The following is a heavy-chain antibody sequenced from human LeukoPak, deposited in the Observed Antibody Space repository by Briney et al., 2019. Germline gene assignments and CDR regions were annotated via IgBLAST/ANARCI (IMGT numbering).Heavy chain of an antibody. V-gene: IGHV3-7*01. Sequence: GGSLRLSCAASGFIFNTYWMSWVRQAPGKGLEWVANTNEDGDVTYYVDSVKGRLTISRDNARNSLYLQMNSLRVEDTAVYYCAGERHTAASYNWYDPWGQGTLVAVSS. CDR3: AGERHTAASYNWYDP. J-gene: IGHJ5*02. D-gene: IGHD2-21*02. CDR2: TNEDGDVT. CDR1: GFIFNTYW.